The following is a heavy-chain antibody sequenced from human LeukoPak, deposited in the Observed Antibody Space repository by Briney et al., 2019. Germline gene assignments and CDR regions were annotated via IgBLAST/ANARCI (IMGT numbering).Heavy chain of an antibody. CDR3: ARVGVLWIGELYPAFDI. Sequence: SETLSLTCAVSGGSISSSNWWSWVRQPPGKGLEWIGEIYHSGSTNYNPSLKSRVTISVDKSKNQFSLKLSSVTAADTAVYYCARVGVLWIGELYPAFDIWGQGTMVTVSS. V-gene: IGHV4-4*02. CDR2: IYHSGST. J-gene: IGHJ3*02. D-gene: IGHD3-10*01. CDR1: GGSISSSNW.